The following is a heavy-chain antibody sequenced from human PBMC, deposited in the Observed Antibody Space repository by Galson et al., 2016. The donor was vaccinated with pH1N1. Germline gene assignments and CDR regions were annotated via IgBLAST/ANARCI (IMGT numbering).Heavy chain of an antibody. CDR1: GFTFSIFG. CDR3: AKDRVVFPINAGSFDI. J-gene: IGHJ3*02. Sequence: SLRLSCAVSGFTFSIFGMSWVRQTPGKGLEWVSSISGSRLSAYYADSVKGRFTISRDNSKNTLYLQMNSLRADDTAVYFCAKDRVVFPINAGSFDIWGQGTMVTVSS. D-gene: IGHD2-15*01. V-gene: IGHV3-23*01. CDR2: ISGSRLSA.